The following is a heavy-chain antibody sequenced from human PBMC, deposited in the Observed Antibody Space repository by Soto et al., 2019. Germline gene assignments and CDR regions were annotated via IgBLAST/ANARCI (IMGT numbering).Heavy chain of an antibody. CDR1: GFTFSSYG. Sequence: GGSLRLSCAASGFTFSSYGMHWVRQAPGKGLEWVAVISYDGSNEYYVDSVKGRFTISRDNSKNTLYLQVDSLRAEDTAVYYCAKGEVRGIIPSYFDYWGLGTLVTVSS. D-gene: IGHD3-10*01. CDR2: ISYDGSNE. J-gene: IGHJ4*02. V-gene: IGHV3-30*18. CDR3: AKGEVRGIIPSYFDY.